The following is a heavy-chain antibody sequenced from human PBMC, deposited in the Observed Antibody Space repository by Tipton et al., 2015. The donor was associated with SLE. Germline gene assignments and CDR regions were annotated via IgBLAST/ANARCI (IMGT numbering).Heavy chain of an antibody. CDR1: GGSFSGYY. J-gene: IGHJ3*02. V-gene: IGHV4-34*09. CDR3: ARGEDPDPFDS. CDR2: INHSGNT. Sequence: TLSLTCAVYGGSFSGYYWSWIRQPPGKGLEWIGEINHSGNTYYNPSLKSRVTISIDASKNQFSLKLSSVTAADTAVYSCARGEDPDPFDSWGRGQWSPSLQ.